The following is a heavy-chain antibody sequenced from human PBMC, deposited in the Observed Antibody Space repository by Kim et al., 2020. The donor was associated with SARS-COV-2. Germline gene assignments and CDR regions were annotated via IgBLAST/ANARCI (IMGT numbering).Heavy chain of an antibody. CDR3: ARVSVARLAMIVVVPGWFDP. D-gene: IGHD3-22*01. CDR1: GFTFSDYY. CDR2: ISSSGSTI. Sequence: GGSLRLSCAASGFTFSDYYMSWIRQAPGKGLEWVSYISSSGSTIYYADSVKGRFTISRDNAKNSLYLQMNSLRAEDTAVYYCARVSVARLAMIVVVPGWFDPWGQGTLVTVSS. J-gene: IGHJ5*02. V-gene: IGHV3-11*01.